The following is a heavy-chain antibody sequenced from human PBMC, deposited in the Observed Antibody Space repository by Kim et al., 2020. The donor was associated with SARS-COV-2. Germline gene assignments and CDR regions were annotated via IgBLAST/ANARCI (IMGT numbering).Heavy chain of an antibody. V-gene: IGHV3-7*03. CDR1: GFTFNYYW. Sequence: GGSLRLSCAASGFTFNYYWMHWVRQAPGKGLEWVANINEDGSKKNYVDSVKGRFTIYRDNAKKSLYLQMNSLRPEDTAIYYCVRDQANLFRGVITKSRTLDHWGQGTLVTVSS. J-gene: IGHJ4*02. CDR2: INEDGSKK. CDR3: VRDQANLFRGVITKSRTLDH. D-gene: IGHD3-16*02.